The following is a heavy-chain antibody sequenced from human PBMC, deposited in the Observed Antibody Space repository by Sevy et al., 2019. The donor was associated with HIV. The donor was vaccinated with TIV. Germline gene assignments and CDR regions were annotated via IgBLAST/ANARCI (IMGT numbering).Heavy chain of an antibody. D-gene: IGHD3-10*01. Sequence: GGSLRLSCAASGFTFSTYAMSWVRQAPGKGLEWVSSISISSSYIYYADSVKGRFTISRDNAKNSLYLQMNSLRAEDTAVYYCAGVVHFYCFDYWGQGTLVTVSS. CDR1: GFTFSTYA. V-gene: IGHV3-21*01. J-gene: IGHJ4*02. CDR3: AGVVHFYCFDY. CDR2: ISISSSYI.